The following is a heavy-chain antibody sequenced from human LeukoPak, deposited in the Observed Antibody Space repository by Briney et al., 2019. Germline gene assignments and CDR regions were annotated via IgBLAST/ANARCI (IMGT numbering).Heavy chain of an antibody. V-gene: IGHV3-23*01. CDR3: AKDGSRGFCGSSSCPYYYYYYYMDV. CDR2: ISGSGVST. Sequence: GGSLRLSCAASGFTFSSYGLSWVRQAPGKGLEWVSGISGSGVSTYYADSVKGRFTISRDNSKNTLFLQMNSLRAEDTAVYYCAKDGSRGFCGSSSCPYYYYYYYMDVWGKGTTVTVSS. J-gene: IGHJ6*03. D-gene: IGHD2-2*01. CDR1: GFTFSSYG.